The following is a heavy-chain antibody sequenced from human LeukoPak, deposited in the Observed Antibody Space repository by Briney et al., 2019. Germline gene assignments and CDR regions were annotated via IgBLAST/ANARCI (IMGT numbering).Heavy chain of an antibody. V-gene: IGHV4-39*01. J-gene: IGHJ4*02. D-gene: IGHD1-26*01. CDR3: ARRYTGSCFDY. CDR1: GGSISSTSYY. CDR2: IYYSGST. Sequence: SETLSLTCTVSGGSISSTSYYWGWIRQPPGKGLEWIGVIYYSGSTFYNPSHKSRVTISVDTSKNQFSLKLSSVTAADTAVYYCARRYTGSCFDYRGQGTLVTVSS.